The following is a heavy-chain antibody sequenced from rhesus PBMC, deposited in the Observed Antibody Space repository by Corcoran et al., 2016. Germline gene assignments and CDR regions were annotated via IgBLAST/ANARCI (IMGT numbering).Heavy chain of an antibody. CDR1: GYSISGYY. Sequence: QVQLQESGPGLVKPSETLSLTCAVSGYSISGYYWSWIRQAPGKGLECIGYITYIGSTSYNPSLKSRVTISRDTSKNQFSLKLSSVTAADTAVYYCARVGLWTGSYYFDYWGQGVLVTVSS. D-gene: IGHD3-3*01. J-gene: IGHJ4*01. CDR2: ITYIGST. V-gene: IGHV4-122*02. CDR3: ARVGLWTGSYYFDY.